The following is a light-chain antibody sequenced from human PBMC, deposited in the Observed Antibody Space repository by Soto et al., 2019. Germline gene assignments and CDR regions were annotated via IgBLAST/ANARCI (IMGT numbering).Light chain of an antibody. J-gene: IGLJ1*01. CDR1: TCHIGSNY. CDR3: GTSESSLSGYV. Sequence: QTVLTEPPSVTAAPGQKVAISCSRSTCHIGSNYVSWYQRVPGTAPRALIYENDKRPSGIPDRFSGSKSGTSAILGITGLQTGDEADYYCGTSESSLSGYVFGPGTKVTVL. CDR2: END. V-gene: IGLV1-51*01.